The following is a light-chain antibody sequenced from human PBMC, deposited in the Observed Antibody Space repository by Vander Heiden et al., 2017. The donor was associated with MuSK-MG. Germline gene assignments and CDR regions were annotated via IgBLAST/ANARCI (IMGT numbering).Light chain of an antibody. CDR1: QTISTW. J-gene: IGKJ4*01. CDR3: LQYNSYPPT. Sequence: DIQMTQSPSTLSASVGDRVTITCRASQTISTWLAWYQQKPGKAPNVLIYKASSLQGGVPSTFSGSGSGTEFTLTISSLQPGDFATYYCLQYNSYPPTFGGGTKVGI. CDR2: KAS. V-gene: IGKV1-5*03.